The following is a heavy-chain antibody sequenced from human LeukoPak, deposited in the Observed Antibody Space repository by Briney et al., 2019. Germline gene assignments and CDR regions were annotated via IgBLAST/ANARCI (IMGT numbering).Heavy chain of an antibody. V-gene: IGHV4-59*08. CDR3: ARFSYSSGYYNTFDI. CDR1: GGSISSYY. CDR2: IYYRGST. D-gene: IGHD6-19*01. J-gene: IGHJ3*02. Sequence: TSETLSLTRTVSGGSISSYYWSWIRQPPGKGLEWIGYIYYRGSTKYNPSLKSRVTISVDTSKNQFSLKLSSVTAADTAVYYCARFSYSSGYYNTFDIWGQGTMVTVSS.